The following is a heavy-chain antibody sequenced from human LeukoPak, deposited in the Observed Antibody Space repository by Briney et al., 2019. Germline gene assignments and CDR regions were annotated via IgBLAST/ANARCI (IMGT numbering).Heavy chain of an antibody. Sequence: QTGGSLRLSCAASGFTFSSYAMSWVRQAPGKGLEWVSAISGSGGSTYYADSVKGRFTISRDNSKNTLYLQMNSLRAEDTAVYYCAKSFTAMVTSDYWGQGTLVTVSS. J-gene: IGHJ4*02. V-gene: IGHV3-23*01. D-gene: IGHD5-18*01. CDR3: AKSFTAMVTSDY. CDR2: ISGSGGST. CDR1: GFTFSSYA.